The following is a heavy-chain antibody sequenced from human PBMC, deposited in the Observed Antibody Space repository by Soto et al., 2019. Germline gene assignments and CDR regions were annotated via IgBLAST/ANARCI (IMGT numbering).Heavy chain of an antibody. CDR3: ARGGWADPFDY. D-gene: IGHD2-15*01. J-gene: IGHJ4*02. V-gene: IGHV4-59*01. CDR1: GGSISCYY. CDR2: IYYSGST. Sequence: SETLSLTCTVSGGSISCYYWSWIRQPPGKGLEWIGYIYYSGSTNYNPSLKSRDTISVDTSKNQFSLKMSSVTAADTAVYYCARGGWADPFDYWGQGTLVTVSS.